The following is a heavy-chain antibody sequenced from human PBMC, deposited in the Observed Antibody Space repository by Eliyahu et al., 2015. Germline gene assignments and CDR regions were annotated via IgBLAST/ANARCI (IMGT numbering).Heavy chain of an antibody. Sequence: EVRLEQSRAEVKKPGESLKISCRGSGYPFTNYLXGWGGPMSGKGLEWLGYIFPGDSDARYSPSFQGQVTMSVDRSVNTAYLQWSSLKASDTAMYYCARRGMDVWGQGTTVTVSS. CDR1: GYPFTNYL. J-gene: IGHJ6*02. V-gene: IGHV5-51*01. CDR3: ARRGMDV. CDR2: IFPGDSDA.